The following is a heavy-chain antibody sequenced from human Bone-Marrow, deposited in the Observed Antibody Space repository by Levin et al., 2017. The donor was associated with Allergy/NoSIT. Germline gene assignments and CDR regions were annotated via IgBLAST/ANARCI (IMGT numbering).Heavy chain of an antibody. CDR3: ARDSPGSGAYEY. V-gene: IGHV3-7*01. J-gene: IGHJ4*02. D-gene: IGHD5-12*01. CDR2: IKEDGNAE. CDR1: GFTFSRYW. Sequence: LSLTCAASGFTFSRYWMTWVRQAPGKGLEWRGNIKEDGNAEYYVDSVKGRFTISRDNCKNSLYLQMDSLRAEDTAVYYCARDSPGSGAYEYWGQGTLVTVSS.